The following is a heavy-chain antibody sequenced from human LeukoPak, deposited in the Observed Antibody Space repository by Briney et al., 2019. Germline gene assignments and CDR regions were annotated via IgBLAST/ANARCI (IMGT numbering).Heavy chain of an antibody. D-gene: IGHD6-19*01. CDR1: GGLITTTTCY. V-gene: IGHV4-39*01. J-gene: IGHJ4*02. Sequence: NPSETLPLTCTVSGGLITTTTCYWGWIRQSPGKGLEWIASIYYRGDTYYNASLESRVSISIDTSKNQFSLKLNSMNAADTAVYFCARQPVVNRGAVASNFDSWGQGTLVTVSA. CDR2: IYYRGDT. CDR3: ARQPVVNRGAVASNFDS.